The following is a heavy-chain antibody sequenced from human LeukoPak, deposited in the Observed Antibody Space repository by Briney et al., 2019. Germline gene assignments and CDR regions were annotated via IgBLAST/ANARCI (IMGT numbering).Heavy chain of an antibody. CDR1: GFTFNRYA. J-gene: IGHJ6*02. D-gene: IGHD4-23*01. CDR2: ISASGGST. Sequence: GGSLRLSCAASGFTFNRYAMSWVRQAPGKGLEWVSAISASGGSTYYADSVKGRFTISRDNSKNTLYLQMNSLRADDTAVYYCAKDRSNSYYYGMDVWGQGTTVTVSS. V-gene: IGHV3-23*01. CDR3: AKDRSNSYYYGMDV.